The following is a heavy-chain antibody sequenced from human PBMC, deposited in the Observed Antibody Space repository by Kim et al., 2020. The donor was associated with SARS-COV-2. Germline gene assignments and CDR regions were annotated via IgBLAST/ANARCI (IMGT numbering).Heavy chain of an antibody. D-gene: IGHD3-16*01. Sequence: GGSLRLSCAASGFASSSYDMNWVRQAPGKGLEWISYISSSGGVTKYADSVRGRFTFSRDSAKNSLYLQMNNLRAEDTAVYYCARGAYTWGGFNHHTGVVVWGQGTTVTVS. V-gene: IGHV3-48*03. CDR1: GFASSSYD. CDR2: ISSSGGVT. CDR3: ARGAYTWGGFNHHTGVVV. J-gene: IGHJ6*02.